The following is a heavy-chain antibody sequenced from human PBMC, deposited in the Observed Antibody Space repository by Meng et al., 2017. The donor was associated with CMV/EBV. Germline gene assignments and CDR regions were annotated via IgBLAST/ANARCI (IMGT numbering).Heavy chain of an antibody. CDR1: GFTFSSYD. CDR3: ARDLATVTTEWVWAYYYGMDV. CDR2: IGTAGDT. Sequence: GGSLRLSCAACGFTFSSYDMHWVRQATGKGLEWVSAIGTAGDTYYPGSVKGQFTISRENAKNSLYLQMNSLRAGDTAVYYCARDLATVTTEWVWAYYYGMDVWGQGTTVTVSS. J-gene: IGHJ6*02. D-gene: IGHD4-11*01. V-gene: IGHV3-13*03.